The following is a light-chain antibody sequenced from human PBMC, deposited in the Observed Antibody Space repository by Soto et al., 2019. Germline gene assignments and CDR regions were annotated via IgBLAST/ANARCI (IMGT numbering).Light chain of an antibody. CDR2: GAS. CDR3: QQYDSWPLT. J-gene: IGKJ4*01. Sequence: EIVRTQSPATLSVSPGERATLSCRASQSVTTDLAWYQQKPGQAPRLLIYGASTRATGIPDRFSGRGSGTEFTLTISSLQSEDFAVYYCQQYDSWPLTFGGGTNVEIK. CDR1: QSVTTD. V-gene: IGKV3D-15*01.